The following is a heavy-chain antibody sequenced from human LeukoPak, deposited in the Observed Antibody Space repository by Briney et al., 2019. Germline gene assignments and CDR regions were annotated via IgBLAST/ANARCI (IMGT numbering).Heavy chain of an antibody. J-gene: IGHJ4*02. D-gene: IGHD5-12*01. CDR3: ARVRGYSGYDLNY. CDR2: ISAYNGNT. CDR1: GYTFTSYG. Sequence: GASVKVSCKASGYTFTSYGISWVRQAPGQGLEWMGWISAYNGNTNYAQKFQGRVTMTRDTSTSTVYMELSSLRSEDTAVYYCARVRGYSGYDLNYWGQGTLVTVSS. V-gene: IGHV1-18*01.